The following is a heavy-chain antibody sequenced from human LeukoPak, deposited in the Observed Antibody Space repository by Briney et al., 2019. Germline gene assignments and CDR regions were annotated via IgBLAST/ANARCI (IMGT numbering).Heavy chain of an antibody. CDR1: GFTFSSYA. CDR3: ARDFNSYGSY. Sequence: GGSLRLSCAASGFTFSSYAMHWVRQAPGKGLEWVAVISYDGSNKYYADSVKGRFTISRDNSKNTLYLQMNSLRAEDAAVYYCARDFNSYGSYWGQGTLVTVSS. J-gene: IGHJ4*02. V-gene: IGHV3-30*04. D-gene: IGHD5-18*01. CDR2: ISYDGSNK.